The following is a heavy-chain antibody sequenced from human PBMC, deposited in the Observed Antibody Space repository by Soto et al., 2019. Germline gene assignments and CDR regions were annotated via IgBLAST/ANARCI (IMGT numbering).Heavy chain of an antibody. CDR2: VFYSGSA. D-gene: IGHD6-13*01. Sequence: QVQLQESGPGLVKLSETLSLTCTVSGGSISSYYWSWIRQPPGKGLEWIGYVFYSGSATYSPSLRSRVTISVDTSKNQFSLKLTSVTAADTAVYYCATSSPRSKWFDHWGQGTLVTVSS. V-gene: IGHV4-59*01. CDR3: ATSSPRSKWFDH. CDR1: GGSISSYY. J-gene: IGHJ5*02.